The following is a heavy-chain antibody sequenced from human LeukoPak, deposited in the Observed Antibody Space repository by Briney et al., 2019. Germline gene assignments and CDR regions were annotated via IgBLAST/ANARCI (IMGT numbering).Heavy chain of an antibody. V-gene: IGHV1-2*02. Sequence: ASVKVSCKASGYTFTGYYLHWVRQAPGQGLEWMGWINPNSGGTNYAQKFQDRVTMTRDTSISTAYMELSRLRSDDTAVYYCARGDCSSTSCLVFDYWGQGTLVTVSS. CDR1: GYTFTGYY. D-gene: IGHD2-2*01. J-gene: IGHJ4*02. CDR3: ARGDCSSTSCLVFDY. CDR2: INPNSGGT.